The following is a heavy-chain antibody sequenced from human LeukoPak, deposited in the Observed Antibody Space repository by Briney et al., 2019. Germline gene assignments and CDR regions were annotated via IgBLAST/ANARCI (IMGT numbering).Heavy chain of an antibody. D-gene: IGHD6-6*01. CDR2: IYYSGST. CDR1: GGSISSYY. V-gene: IGHV4-59*01. J-gene: IGHJ3*02. CDR3: ARFEYSSSPYAFDI. Sequence: SETLSLTCTVSGGSISSYYRSRIRQPPGKGLEWIGYIYYSGSTNYNPSLKSRVTISVDTSKNQFSLKLSSVTAADTAVYYCARFEYSSSPYAFDIWGQGTMVTVSS.